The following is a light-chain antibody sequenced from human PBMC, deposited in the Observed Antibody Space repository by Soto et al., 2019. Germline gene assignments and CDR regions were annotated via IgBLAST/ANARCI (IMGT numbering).Light chain of an antibody. J-gene: IGLJ1*01. Sequence: QSALAQPASVSGSPGQSITISCTGTSSDVGGYNYVSWYQHRPGKAPKLMIYEVSNRPSGVSNRFSGSKSGNTASLTISGLQAEDEADYYCSSYTSSITYVFGAGTKVTVL. CDR1: SSDVGGYNY. CDR2: EVS. CDR3: SSYTSSITYV. V-gene: IGLV2-14*01.